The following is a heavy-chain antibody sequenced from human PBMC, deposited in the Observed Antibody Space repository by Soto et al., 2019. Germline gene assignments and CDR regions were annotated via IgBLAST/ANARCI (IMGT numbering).Heavy chain of an antibody. J-gene: IGHJ6*02. CDR1: GYSFTSYW. CDR2: IDPSDSYT. D-gene: IGHD3-10*01. CDR3: ARQYGSGRRGGTYYYYGMDV. V-gene: IGHV5-10-1*01. Sequence: GESLKISCKGSGYSFTSYWISWVRQMPGKGLEWMGRIDPSDSYTNYSPSFQGHVTISADKSISTAYLQWSSLKASDTAMYYYARQYGSGRRGGTYYYYGMDVWGQGTTVTVSS.